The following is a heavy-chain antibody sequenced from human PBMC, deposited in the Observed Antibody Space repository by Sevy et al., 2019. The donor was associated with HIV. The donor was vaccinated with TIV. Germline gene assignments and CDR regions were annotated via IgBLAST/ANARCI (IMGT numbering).Heavy chain of an antibody. D-gene: IGHD2-15*01. CDR2: IRSKAGGGTT. J-gene: IGHJ4*02. CDR1: GFTFSNAW. V-gene: IGHV3-15*01. Sequence: GGSLRLSCAASGFTFSNAWMSWVRQSPGKGLEWVGHIRSKAGGGTTDYATIVKGKFTISRDDSRDILYLQLNSLETEDTAVYYCTTDHRRDGIVVVPFEYWGQGTLVTVSS. CDR3: TTDHRRDGIVVVPFEY.